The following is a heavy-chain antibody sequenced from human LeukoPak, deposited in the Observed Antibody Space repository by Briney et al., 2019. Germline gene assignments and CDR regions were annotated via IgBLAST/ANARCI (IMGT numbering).Heavy chain of an antibody. J-gene: IGHJ4*02. CDR2: ISGSGGST. D-gene: IGHD3-22*01. CDR3: AKDRRHDSSGYYPYYFDY. V-gene: IGHV3-23*01. CDR1: GFTFSSYA. Sequence: GGSLRLSCAASGFTFSSYAMSWVRQAPGKGLEWVSAISGSGGSTYYADSVKGRFTISRDNSKNTLYLQMNSPRAEDTAVYYCAKDRRHDSSGYYPYYFDYWGQGTLVTVSS.